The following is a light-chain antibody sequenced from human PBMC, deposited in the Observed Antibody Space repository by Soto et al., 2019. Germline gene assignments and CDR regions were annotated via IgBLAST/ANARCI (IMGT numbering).Light chain of an antibody. Sequence: DIQMTQSPSSLSASVGDRVTITCRASQSISSYLNWYQQKPGKAPKFLISSASTLQSGVPSRFSGSGSGTDFTLTISSLQAEDFATYFCQQSYSVPCTFGQGTKLEIK. CDR3: QQSYSVPCT. J-gene: IGKJ2*02. CDR1: QSISSY. CDR2: SAS. V-gene: IGKV1-39*01.